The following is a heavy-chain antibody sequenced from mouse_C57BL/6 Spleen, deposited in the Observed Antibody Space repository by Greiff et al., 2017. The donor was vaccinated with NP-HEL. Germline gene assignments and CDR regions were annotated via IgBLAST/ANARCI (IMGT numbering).Heavy chain of an antibody. V-gene: IGHV1-82*01. CDR1: GYAFSSSW. Sequence: QVQLQQSGPELVKPGASVKISCKASGYAFSSSWMNWVKQRPGKGLEWIGRIYPGDGDTNYNGKFKGKATLTADKSSSTAYMQLSSLTSEDSAVYCCARIRLGNYFDYWGQGTTLTVSS. D-gene: IGHD2-12*01. CDR2: IYPGDGDT. CDR3: ARIRLGNYFDY. J-gene: IGHJ2*01.